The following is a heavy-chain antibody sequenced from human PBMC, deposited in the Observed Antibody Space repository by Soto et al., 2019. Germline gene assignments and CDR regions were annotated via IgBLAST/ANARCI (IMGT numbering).Heavy chain of an antibody. V-gene: IGHV4-59*01. CDR1: GGSISSYY. Sequence: QVQLQESGPGLVKPSETLSLTCTVSGGSISSYYWSWIRQPPGKGLEWIGYIYYSGSTNYNPSLKSRVTISVDTSKNQFSLKLSSVTAADTAVYYCAREAGHLSYWGQGTLVTVSS. J-gene: IGHJ4*02. CDR3: AREAGHLSY. D-gene: IGHD6-19*01. CDR2: IYYSGST.